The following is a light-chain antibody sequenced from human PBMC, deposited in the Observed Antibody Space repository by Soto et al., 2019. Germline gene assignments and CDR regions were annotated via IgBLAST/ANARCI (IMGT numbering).Light chain of an antibody. CDR2: GAS. CDR3: QQYGSSSPT. V-gene: IGKV3-20*01. Sequence: EIVLTQSPGTLSLSPGERATLSCRASQSVSSSYLAWYQQKPGQAPRLLIYGASSRATGIPDRFSGSGSGTDFTLIISRLEPEDFAVYYCQQYGSSSPTFGGGTKVEIK. CDR1: QSVSSSY. J-gene: IGKJ4*01.